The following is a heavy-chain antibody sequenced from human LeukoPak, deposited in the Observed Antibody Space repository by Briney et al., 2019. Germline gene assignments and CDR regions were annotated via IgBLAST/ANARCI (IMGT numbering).Heavy chain of an antibody. CDR1: GDSITNSY. Sequence: KASETLSLTCTVSGDSITNSYWNWLRQPPGRGLEWIGRISYGGSTNYNPSLKSRVIISRDTSNNQFSLELTSVTAADTAIYYCAKRIVEARENGDSNWLDPWGQGTLVTVSS. CDR3: AKRIVEARENGDSNWLDP. D-gene: IGHD4-17*01. J-gene: IGHJ5*01. CDR2: ISYGGST. V-gene: IGHV4-59*08.